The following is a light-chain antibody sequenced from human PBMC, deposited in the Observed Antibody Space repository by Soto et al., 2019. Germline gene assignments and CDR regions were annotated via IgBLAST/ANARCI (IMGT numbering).Light chain of an antibody. CDR1: HGINNY. J-gene: IGKJ4*01. Sequence: AIRMTQSPSSLSASIGDRVTITCRASHGINNYLAWYQQKPGKAPKFLIYDASTLQSGVPSRFSGSGSGADFTLTIRNLQSEDFATYSCQQYYSYPLTFGGGTKVEIK. CDR3: QQYYSYPLT. CDR2: DAS. V-gene: IGKV1-8*01.